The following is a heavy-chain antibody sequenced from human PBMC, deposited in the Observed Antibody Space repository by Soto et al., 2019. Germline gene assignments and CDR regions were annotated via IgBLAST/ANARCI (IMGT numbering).Heavy chain of an antibody. V-gene: IGHV1-18*01. CDR2: ISGYNSYT. J-gene: IGHJ3*02. CDR1: GYTFTSYG. D-gene: IGHD2-21*01. CDR3: ARVGVGVQAFDI. Sequence: QVQLVQSGDEVKKPGASVKVSCKASGYTFTSYGINWVRQAPGQGLEWMGWISGYNSYTKYSQKVQGRVTMTTDTPTRTAYMEPRILTSDDTPVYYWARVGVGVQAFDIWGQGTRVTISS.